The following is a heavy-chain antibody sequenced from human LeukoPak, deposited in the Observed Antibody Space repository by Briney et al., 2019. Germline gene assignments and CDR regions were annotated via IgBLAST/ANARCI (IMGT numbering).Heavy chain of an antibody. CDR1: GFTFSSFN. Sequence: GGSLRLSCAASGFTFSSFNMNWVRQAPGKGLEWVSGISWNSGSIGYADSVKGRFTISRDNAKNSLYLQMNSLRAEDMALYYCAKGLSSSSWYAVGDYWGQGTLVTVSS. V-gene: IGHV3-9*03. CDR2: ISWNSGSI. D-gene: IGHD6-13*01. CDR3: AKGLSSSSWYAVGDY. J-gene: IGHJ4*02.